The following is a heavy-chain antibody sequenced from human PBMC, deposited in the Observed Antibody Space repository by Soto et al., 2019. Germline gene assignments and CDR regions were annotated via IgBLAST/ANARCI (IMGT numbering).Heavy chain of an antibody. J-gene: IGHJ3*02. V-gene: IGHV3-23*01. CDR2: ISGSGGST. CDR3: AKDLYSSSWTTNDAFDI. Sequence: HPGGSLRLSCAASGFTFSSYAMSWVRQAPGKGLEWVSAISGSGGSTYYADSVKGRFTISRDNSKNTLYLQMNSLRAEDTAVYYCAKDLYSSSWTTNDAFDIWGQGTMVTVSS. D-gene: IGHD6-13*01. CDR1: GFTFSSYA.